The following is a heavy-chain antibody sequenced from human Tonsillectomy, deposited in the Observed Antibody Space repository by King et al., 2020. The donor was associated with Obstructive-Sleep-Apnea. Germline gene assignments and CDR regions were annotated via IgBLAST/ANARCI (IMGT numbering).Heavy chain of an antibody. J-gene: IGHJ6*02. CDR3: AKGVVPERLRFGMDV. D-gene: IGHD2-2*01. V-gene: IGHV3-23*04. CDR2: ISGSGGHT. CDR1: GFTFSTYA. Sequence: DVQLVESGGGLVQPGGSLRLSCGASGFTFSTYAMSWVRQAPGKGLEWVSGISGSGGHTYYADSLKGRFTISRDNSKNTLYLQMNSLRAEDTAVYYCAKGVVPERLRFGMDVWGQGTTVTVSS.